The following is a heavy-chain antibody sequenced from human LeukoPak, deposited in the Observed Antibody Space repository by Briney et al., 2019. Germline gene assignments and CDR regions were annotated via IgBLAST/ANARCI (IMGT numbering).Heavy chain of an antibody. CDR3: ARCIAARPGDYFEY. CDR1: GFIFSNYW. Sequence: GGSLRLSCPASGFIFSNYWMSWVRQPPGKGLEWVANIKQDGSEEYYVGSVKGRFTISRDNAKDSLYLQMNSLRAEDTAMYYCARCIAARPGDYFEYWGQGTLVTVSS. J-gene: IGHJ4*02. CDR2: IKQDGSEE. V-gene: IGHV3-7*01. D-gene: IGHD6-6*01.